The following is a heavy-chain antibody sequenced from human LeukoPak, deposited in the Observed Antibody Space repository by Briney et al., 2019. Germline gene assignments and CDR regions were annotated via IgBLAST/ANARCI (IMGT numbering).Heavy chain of an antibody. Sequence: SETLSLTCTVSGGSISSGDYYWSWIRQPPGKDLEWIGYIYYSGSTYYNPSLKSRVTISVDTSKNQFSLKLSSVTAADTAVYYCSRLFLGELYFDYWGQGTLVTVSS. CDR2: IYYSGST. CDR3: SRLFLGELYFDY. V-gene: IGHV4-30-4*08. CDR1: GGSISSGDYY. D-gene: IGHD3-16*01. J-gene: IGHJ4*02.